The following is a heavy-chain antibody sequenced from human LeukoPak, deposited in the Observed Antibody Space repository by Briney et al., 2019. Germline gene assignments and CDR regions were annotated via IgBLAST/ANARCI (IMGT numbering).Heavy chain of an antibody. J-gene: IGHJ4*02. CDR2: MNPNSGNT. V-gene: IGHV1-8*01. CDR1: GYTFTSYD. Sequence: ASVTVSCRASGYTFTSYDINWVRQATGQGLEWMGWMNPNSGNTGYAQKFQGRVTMTRNTSISTAYMELSSLRSEDTAVYYCARSYYYGDWGSDYWGQGTLVTVSS. D-gene: IGHD4-17*01. CDR3: ARSYYYGDWGSDY.